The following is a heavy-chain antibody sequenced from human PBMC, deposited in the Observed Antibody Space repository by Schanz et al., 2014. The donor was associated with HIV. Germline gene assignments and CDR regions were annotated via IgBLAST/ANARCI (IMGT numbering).Heavy chain of an antibody. CDR2: ISYDGSNK. D-gene: IGHD4-17*01. CDR1: GFSFDTFG. CDR3: ARDLHDYGDARTDY. V-gene: IGHV3-30*03. J-gene: IGHJ4*02. Sequence: QVQLVESGGGVVQPGRSLRLSCAGSGFSFDTFGIHWVRQAPGKGLEWLAVISYDGSNKHYADSVKGRFTISRDNSKNTLNLQMKSLRAEDTAVYYCARDLHDYGDARTDYWGQGILVTVSS.